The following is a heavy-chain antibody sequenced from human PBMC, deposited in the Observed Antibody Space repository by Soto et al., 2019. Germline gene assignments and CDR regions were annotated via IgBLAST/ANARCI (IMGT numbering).Heavy chain of an antibody. CDR3: AARSYNDFWSGYYAGTRDGFDL. Sequence: GESLKISCHLSGYTFTNYWIGWVRQMPGKGLEWMGIIYPSDSDTKYSPSFRGQVTFSADKSLRTAYLRWSSLKASDTAMYYCAARSYNDFWSGYYAGTRDGFDLWGRGTMVTVSS. V-gene: IGHV5-51*01. CDR1: GYTFTNYW. D-gene: IGHD3-3*01. CDR2: IYPSDSDT. J-gene: IGHJ3*01.